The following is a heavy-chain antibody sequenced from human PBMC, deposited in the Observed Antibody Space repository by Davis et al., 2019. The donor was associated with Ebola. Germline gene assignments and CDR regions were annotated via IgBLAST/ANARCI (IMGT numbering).Heavy chain of an antibody. CDR3: ARRYYDFWSMGYGMDV. CDR1: GGTFSSYA. V-gene: IGHV1-69*13. CDR2: IIPIFGTA. J-gene: IGHJ6*02. D-gene: IGHD3-3*01. Sequence: SVKVSCKASGGTFSSYAISWVRQAPGQGLEWMGGIIPIFGTANYAQKFQGRVTITADESTSTAYMELSSLRSEDTAVYYCARRYYDFWSMGYGMDVWGQGTTVTVSS.